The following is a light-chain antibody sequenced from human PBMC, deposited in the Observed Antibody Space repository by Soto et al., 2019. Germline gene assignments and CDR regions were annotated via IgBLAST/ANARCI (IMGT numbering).Light chain of an antibody. Sequence: EIVMTQSPATLSVSPGERATLSCRASQSVSSNLAWYQQKPGQAPRLLIYGASTRATGIPARFSGSGSGTEFTLTLSSLQSEHFAVYYCQQYNNWPPGTFGQGTKVEIK. CDR1: QSVSSN. J-gene: IGKJ1*01. CDR2: GAS. V-gene: IGKV3-15*01. CDR3: QQYNNWPPGT.